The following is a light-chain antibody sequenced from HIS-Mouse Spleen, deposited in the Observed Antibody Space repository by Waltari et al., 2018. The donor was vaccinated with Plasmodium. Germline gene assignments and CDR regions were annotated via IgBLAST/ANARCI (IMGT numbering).Light chain of an antibody. CDR1: ALPKQY. CDR3: QSADSSGTPNWV. Sequence: SYELTQPPSVSVSPGQTARITCSGDALPKQYAYWYQQKPGQAPVLVLYKGSERPSGITKRVSDYSTGTTVTLTISGVQTEDEGDYYCQSADSSGTPNWVFGGGTKLTVL. V-gene: IGLV3-25*03. J-gene: IGLJ3*02. CDR2: KGS.